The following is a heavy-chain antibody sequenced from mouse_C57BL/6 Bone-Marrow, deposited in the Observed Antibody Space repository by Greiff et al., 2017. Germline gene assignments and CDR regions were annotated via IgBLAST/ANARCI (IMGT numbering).Heavy chain of an antibody. D-gene: IGHD3-2*02. CDR1: GYTFTSYW. V-gene: IGHV1-52*01. J-gene: IGHJ4*01. CDR2: IDPSDSAT. CDR3: AQGGDSSGYYAMDY. Sequence: QVQLQQPGAELVRPGSSVKLSCKASGYTFTSYWMHWVKQRPIQGLEWIGNIDPSDSATHYNQKFKDKATLTVDKSSSTAYMQLSSLTSEDSAVYYCAQGGDSSGYYAMDYWGQGTSVTVSS.